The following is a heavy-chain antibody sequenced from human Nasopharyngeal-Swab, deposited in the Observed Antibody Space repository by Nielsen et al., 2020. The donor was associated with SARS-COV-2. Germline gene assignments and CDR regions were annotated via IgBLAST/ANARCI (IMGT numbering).Heavy chain of an antibody. CDR3: ARGPAITGTTFDP. V-gene: IGHV3-74*01. Sequence: GGSLRLSCAASGFTFSSYWMHWVRQAPGKGLVWVSRINSDGSSTRYADSVKGRFTISRDNAKNTLYLQMNSLRAEDTAVYYCARGPAITGTTFDPWGQGTLVTVSS. CDR1: GFTFSSYW. D-gene: IGHD1-7*01. CDR2: INSDGSST. J-gene: IGHJ5*02.